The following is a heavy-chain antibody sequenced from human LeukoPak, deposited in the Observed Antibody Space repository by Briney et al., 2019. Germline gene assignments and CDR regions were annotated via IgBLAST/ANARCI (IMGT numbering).Heavy chain of an antibody. CDR2: ISSSSSYI. Sequence: GGSLRLSCAASGFTFSSYSMTWVRQAPGKGLEWVSSISSSSSYIYYADSVKGRFTISRDNAKNSLYLQMNSLRAEDTAVYYCARDSTVTTNYYYFDYWGQGTLVTVSS. V-gene: IGHV3-21*01. CDR1: GFTFSSYS. J-gene: IGHJ4*02. CDR3: ARDSTVTTNYYYFDY. D-gene: IGHD4-17*01.